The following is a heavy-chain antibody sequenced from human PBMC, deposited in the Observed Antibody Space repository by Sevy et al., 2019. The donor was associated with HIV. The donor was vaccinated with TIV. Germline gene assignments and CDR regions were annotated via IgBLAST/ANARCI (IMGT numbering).Heavy chain of an antibody. V-gene: IGHV3-20*04. CDR1: GFTFDDYG. Sequence: GGSLRLSCAASGFTFDDYGMSWVRQAPGKGLEWVSGINWNGGSISYADSVRGRFTISRDNAKNSLYLQMNSLRAEDTALYYCARSGDDSSGFYYWWFDPWGQGTLVTVSS. D-gene: IGHD3-22*01. J-gene: IGHJ5*02. CDR3: ARSGDDSSGFYYWWFDP. CDR2: INWNGGSI.